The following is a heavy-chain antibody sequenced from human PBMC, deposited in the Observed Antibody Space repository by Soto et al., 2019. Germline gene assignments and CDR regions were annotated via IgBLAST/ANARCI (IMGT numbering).Heavy chain of an antibody. CDR3: AVTPNCGRDCSAASYWYFDI. CDR1: GLTFGNYA. D-gene: IGHD2-21*02. CDR2: ISGHSGRT. J-gene: IGHJ2*01. Sequence: EVQLLESGGGLVQPGGSVRLSCAASGLTFGNYAMSWVRQAPGKGLEWVSAISGHSGRTYYADSAKGRFTISRDNSKNTLYLQMNTLRAEDTAVYYCAVTPNCGRDCSAASYWYFDIWGRGTLVTVSS. V-gene: IGHV3-23*01.